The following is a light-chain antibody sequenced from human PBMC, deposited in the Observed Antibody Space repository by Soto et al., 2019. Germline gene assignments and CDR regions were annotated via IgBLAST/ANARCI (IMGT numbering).Light chain of an antibody. J-gene: IGKJ5*01. V-gene: IGKV3-11*01. CDR2: DAS. Sequence: EIVLTQSPATLSLSPGERATLSCRASQSVSSYLAWYQQKPGQAPRLLIYDASNRATGIPARFSGCGSGTDFTLTISSLEPEDFAVYYCQQRRNTFGQGTRLDIK. CDR3: QQRRNT. CDR1: QSVSSY.